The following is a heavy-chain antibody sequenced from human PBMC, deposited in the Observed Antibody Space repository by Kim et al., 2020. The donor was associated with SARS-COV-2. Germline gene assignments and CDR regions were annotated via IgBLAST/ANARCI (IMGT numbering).Heavy chain of an antibody. V-gene: IGHV3-66*01. J-gene: IGHJ5*02. CDR3: AREVFTFGLDP. Sequence: TYYADAVKGRFTISRDNSKNTLYLQMNSLRAEDTAVYYCAREVFTFGLDPWGQGTLVTVSS. CDR2: T. D-gene: IGHD3-16*01.